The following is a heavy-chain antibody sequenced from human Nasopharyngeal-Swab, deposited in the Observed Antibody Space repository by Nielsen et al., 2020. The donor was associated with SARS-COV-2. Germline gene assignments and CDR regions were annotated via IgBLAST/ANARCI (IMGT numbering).Heavy chain of an antibody. V-gene: IGHV4-34*01. CDR2: INQSEST. CDR1: GGSLSGYY. J-gene: IGHJ3*02. D-gene: IGHD2-2*02. CDR3: ATDCSSTTCYTGTRLGFDI. Sequence: GSLRLSCAVYGGSLSGYYWSWIRQPPGKGLEWIGEINQSESTYYNPSLKSRVTISVDTSTNQFSLKLTSVTAADTAVYYCATDCSSTTCYTGTRLGFDIWGQGTMVTVSS.